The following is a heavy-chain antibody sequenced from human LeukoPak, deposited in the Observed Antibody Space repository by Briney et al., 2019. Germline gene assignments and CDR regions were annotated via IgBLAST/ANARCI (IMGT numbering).Heavy chain of an antibody. J-gene: IGHJ4*02. Sequence: GRSLRLSCAVSGLTFSSSWMDWVRQTPGKGLEWVAVISYDGNNKYYADSVKGRFTISRDNSKNTLFLQMNSLRAEDTAVYYCAKGVDYCSGGSCPADYWGPGTLVTVSS. CDR2: ISYDGNNK. D-gene: IGHD2-15*01. V-gene: IGHV3-30*18. CDR3: AKGVDYCSGGSCPADY. CDR1: GLTFSSSW.